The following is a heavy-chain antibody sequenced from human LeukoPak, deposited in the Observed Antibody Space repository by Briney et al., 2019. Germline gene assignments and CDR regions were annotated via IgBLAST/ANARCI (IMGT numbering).Heavy chain of an antibody. CDR3: ARDMAYGDSSDY. Sequence: PGGSLRLSCAASGFTFSTYWMSWVRQAPGKGPEWVANIKQDGNEKYYVDSVKGRFTISRDNAKNSLFLQMNSLRAEDTAVYYCARDMAYGDSSDYWGQGTLVTVSS. CDR1: GFTFSTYW. D-gene: IGHD4-17*01. CDR2: IKQDGNEK. J-gene: IGHJ4*02. V-gene: IGHV3-7*01.